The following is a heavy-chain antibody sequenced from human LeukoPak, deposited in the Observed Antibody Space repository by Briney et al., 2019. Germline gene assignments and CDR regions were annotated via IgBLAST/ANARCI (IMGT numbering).Heavy chain of an antibody. V-gene: IGHV4-4*07. CDR2: IYTSGGT. D-gene: IGHD2-2*01. Sequence: PSETLSLTCTVSGGSISSYYWSWIRQPAGKGLEWIGRIYTSGGTNYNPSLKSRVTMSVDTSKNQFSLKLSSVTAADTAVYYCARDRVGGTRETDAFDIWGQGTMVTVSS. CDR1: GGSISSYY. J-gene: IGHJ3*02. CDR3: ARDRVGGTRETDAFDI.